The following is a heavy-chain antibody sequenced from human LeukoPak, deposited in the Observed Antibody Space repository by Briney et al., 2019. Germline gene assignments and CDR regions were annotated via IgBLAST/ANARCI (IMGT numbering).Heavy chain of an antibody. CDR1: GGSISSSNW. CDR3: ARDRRLVQHYFDY. Sequence: PSGTLSLTCAVSGGSISSSNWWSWVRQPPGKGLEWIGEIYHSGSTNYNPSLKSRVTISVDKSKNQFSLKLSSVTAPDTAVYYCARDRRLVQHYFDYWGQGTLVTVSS. V-gene: IGHV4-4*02. CDR2: IYHSGST. J-gene: IGHJ4*02. D-gene: IGHD6-19*01.